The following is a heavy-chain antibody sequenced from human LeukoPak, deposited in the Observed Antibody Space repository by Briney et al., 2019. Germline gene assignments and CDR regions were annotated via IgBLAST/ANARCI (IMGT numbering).Heavy chain of an antibody. CDR1: GGSFSGYY. D-gene: IGHD1-14*01. V-gene: IGHV4-34*01. J-gene: IGHJ4*02. CDR3: ARVPGRIADH. Sequence: SETLSLTCAVYGGSFSGYYWSWIRQPPGKGLEWIGEINHSGSTNYNPSLKSRVTISVDTSKNQFSLKLSSVTAADTAVYYCARVPGRIADHWGQGTLVTVSS. CDR2: INHSGST.